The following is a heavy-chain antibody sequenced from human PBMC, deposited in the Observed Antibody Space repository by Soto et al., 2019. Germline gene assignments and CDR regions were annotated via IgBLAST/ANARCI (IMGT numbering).Heavy chain of an antibody. Sequence: ITLKESGPTLVKPTQTLTLTCTFSGFSLSTSGVGVGWISQPPGTDLEWLALIYWDDDKRSSPSLKGRLTITRDTSKKQVVVTMTHMDPVDTATYYGAHRLGIWFGYAFDIWGQGTMVTVSS. CDR3: AHRLGIWFGYAFDI. CDR1: GFSLSTSGVG. J-gene: IGHJ3*02. D-gene: IGHD3-10*01. V-gene: IGHV2-5*02. CDR2: IYWDDDK.